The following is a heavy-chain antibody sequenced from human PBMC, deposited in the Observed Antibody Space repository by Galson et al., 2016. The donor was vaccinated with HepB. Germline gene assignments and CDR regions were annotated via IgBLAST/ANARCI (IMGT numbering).Heavy chain of an antibody. CDR2: IYYSEST. Sequence: ETLSLTCTVSGGSIRSSYWSWIRQPPGKGLEWIGHIYYSESTNYNASLRSRVTISVDTSKNQFSLKLNSVTAADTAVYYCARYGFGAVVNWFDPWGQGTLVTVSS. CDR1: GGSIRSSY. J-gene: IGHJ5*02. CDR3: ARYGFGAVVNWFDP. D-gene: IGHD6-19*01. V-gene: IGHV4-59*01.